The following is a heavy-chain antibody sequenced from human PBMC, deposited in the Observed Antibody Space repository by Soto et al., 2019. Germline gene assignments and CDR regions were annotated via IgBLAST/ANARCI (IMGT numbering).Heavy chain of an antibody. Sequence: QPGGSLRLSCAASGFTFSSYWMSWVRQAPGKGLEWVANIKQDGSEKYYVDSVKGRFTISRDNAKNSLYLQMNSLRAEDTAVYYCARTEGSGSYAYYYYGMDVWGQGTTVTVSS. V-gene: IGHV3-7*05. D-gene: IGHD3-10*01. CDR1: GFTFSSYW. J-gene: IGHJ6*02. CDR2: IKQDGSEK. CDR3: ARTEGSGSYAYYYYGMDV.